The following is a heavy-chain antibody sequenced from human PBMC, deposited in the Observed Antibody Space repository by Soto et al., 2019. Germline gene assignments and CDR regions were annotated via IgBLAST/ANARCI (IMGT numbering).Heavy chain of an antibody. CDR1: GGSISSGGYS. D-gene: IGHD3-22*01. CDR2: IYHSGST. J-gene: IGHJ6*02. Sequence: PSETLSLTCTVSGGSISSGGYSWSWIRQPPGKGLEWIGYIYHSGSTNYNPSLKSRVTISVDTSKNQFSLKLSSVTAADTAVYYCARGLVYYYDSSGYYDYYGMDVWGQGTTVTVSS. CDR3: ARGLVYYYDSSGYYDYYGMDV. V-gene: IGHV4-30-2*01.